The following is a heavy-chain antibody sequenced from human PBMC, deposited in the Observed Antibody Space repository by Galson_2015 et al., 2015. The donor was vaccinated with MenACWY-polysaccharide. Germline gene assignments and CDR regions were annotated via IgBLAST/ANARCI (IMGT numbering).Heavy chain of an antibody. Sequence: LTCAVYGGSFSGYYWSWIRQPPGKGLEWIGEINHSGSTSCNPSLKSRVTISVDTSKNQFSLILSSVTAADTAVYYCARGVGARSRFGLWGQGTLVTVSS. V-gene: IGHV4-34*01. CDR1: GGSFSGYY. CDR2: INHSGST. J-gene: IGHJ5*02. CDR3: ARGVGARSRFGL. D-gene: IGHD1-26*01.